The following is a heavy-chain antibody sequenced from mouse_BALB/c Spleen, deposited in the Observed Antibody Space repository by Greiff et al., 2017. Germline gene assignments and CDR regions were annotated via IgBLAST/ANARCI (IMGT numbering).Heavy chain of an antibody. CDR3: AGLRRRGYAMDY. Sequence: EVKLMESGPGLVKPSQSLSLTCTVTGYSITSDYAWNWIRQFPGNKLEWMGYISYSGSTSYNPSLKSRISITRDTSKNQFFLQLNSVTTEDTATYYCAGLRRRGYAMDYWGQGTSVTVSS. CDR2: ISYSGST. D-gene: IGHD2-2*01. J-gene: IGHJ4*01. V-gene: IGHV3-2*02. CDR1: GYSITSDYA.